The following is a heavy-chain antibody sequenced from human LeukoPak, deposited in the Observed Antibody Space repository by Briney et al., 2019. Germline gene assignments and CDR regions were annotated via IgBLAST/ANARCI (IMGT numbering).Heavy chain of an antibody. CDR3: VGYCGTTSCYSLTDY. V-gene: IGHV3-64D*06. J-gene: IGHJ4*02. D-gene: IGHD2-2*01. CDR1: GFTFSNYA. CDR2: ISRDGAST. Sequence: LSGGSLRLSCSASGFTFSNYAMHWVRQAPGKGREYVSAISRDGASTYYADSVKGRFTISRDYSKNTLYLQMSSLRIEDTAVYYSVGYCGTTSCYSLTDYWGQGTLVTVSS.